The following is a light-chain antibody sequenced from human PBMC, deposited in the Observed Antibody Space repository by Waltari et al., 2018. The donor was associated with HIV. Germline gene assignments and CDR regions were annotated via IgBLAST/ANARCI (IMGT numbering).Light chain of an antibody. CDR2: EVT. J-gene: IGLJ3*02. CDR1: SSDIGACDS. CDR3: SSYGDSLRVL. V-gene: IGLV2-8*01. Sequence: QSALTQPPSASGSLGQSVTISCTGSSSDIGACDSVSWFQQHPRSAPKLLLYEVTRRPSTVSDRFSGSRSGSTAFLTVAGLQPDDEATYFCSSYGDSLRVLFGGGTNVTVL.